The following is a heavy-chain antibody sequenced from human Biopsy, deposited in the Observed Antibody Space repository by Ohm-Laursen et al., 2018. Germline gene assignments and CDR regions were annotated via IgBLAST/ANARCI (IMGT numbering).Heavy chain of an antibody. CDR1: GDSINNYY. Sequence: GTLSLTCTVSGDSINNYYWSWIRQPAGKGLEWIGRIYTSGSPNYNLSLESRVTMSVDTSKNQFSLNLRSVTAADTAVYYCARGRRTSGWPYFANWGQGTLVIVSS. CDR2: IYTSGSP. CDR3: ARGRRTSGWPYFAN. D-gene: IGHD6-19*01. J-gene: IGHJ4*02. V-gene: IGHV4-4*07.